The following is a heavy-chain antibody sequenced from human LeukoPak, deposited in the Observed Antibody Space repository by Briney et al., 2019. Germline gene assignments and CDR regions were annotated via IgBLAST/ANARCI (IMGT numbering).Heavy chain of an antibody. CDR2: IGTAGDT. Sequence: GASLRLSCAASGFTFSSYDMHWVRQVTGKGLEWVSGIGTAGDTYYPGSVKGRFTISRENAKNSLYLQMNSLRAGDTAVYYCARAAAGTYWFDPWGQGTLVTVSS. CDR1: GFTFSSYD. CDR3: ARAAAGTYWFDP. V-gene: IGHV3-13*01. J-gene: IGHJ5*02. D-gene: IGHD6-13*01.